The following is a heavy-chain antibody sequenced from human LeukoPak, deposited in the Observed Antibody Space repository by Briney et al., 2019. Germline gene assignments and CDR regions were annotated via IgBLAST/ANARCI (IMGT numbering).Heavy chain of an antibody. Sequence: PSETLSLTCTVSRGSINSSYWSWIRQPPGKGLEWIGYIYYSGGTAYNPSLESRVTISVDTSKNQFSLKVNSVTAADTAVYYCARGLHVGFCSSSSCYGVHYYGLDVWGQGITVTVSS. CDR2: IYYSGGT. V-gene: IGHV4-59*01. J-gene: IGHJ6*02. CDR1: RGSINSSY. CDR3: ARGLHVGFCSSSSCYGVHYYGLDV. D-gene: IGHD2-2*01.